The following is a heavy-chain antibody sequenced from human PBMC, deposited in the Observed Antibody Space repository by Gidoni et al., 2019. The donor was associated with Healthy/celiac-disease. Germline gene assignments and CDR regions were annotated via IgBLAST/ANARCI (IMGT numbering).Heavy chain of an antibody. Sequence: QVQLQESGPGLVKPSETLSLTCTASGGSISSYYWSWIRQPPGKGLEWIGYIYYSGSTNYNPSLKGRVTISVDTSKSQFSLKLSSVTAADTAVYYCARGGDVDTAMIRKGDAFDIWGQGTMVTVSS. D-gene: IGHD5-18*01. J-gene: IGHJ3*02. V-gene: IGHV4-59*01. CDR2: IYYSGST. CDR1: GGSISSYY. CDR3: ARGGDVDTAMIRKGDAFDI.